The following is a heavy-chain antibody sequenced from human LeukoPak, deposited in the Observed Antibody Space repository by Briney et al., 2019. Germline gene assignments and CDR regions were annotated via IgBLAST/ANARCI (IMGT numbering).Heavy chain of an antibody. CDR1: GFTFSSYS. J-gene: IGHJ5*02. V-gene: IGHV3-48*01. D-gene: IGHD3-16*01. CDR3: ARRAGGLARNNWFDP. CDR2: ISSSSSTI. Sequence: PGGSLRLSCAASGFTFSSYSMNWVRQAPGKGLEWVSYISSSSSTIYYADSVKGRFTISRDNAKNSLYLQMNSLRAEDTAVYYCARRAGGLARNNWFDPWGQGTLVTVSS.